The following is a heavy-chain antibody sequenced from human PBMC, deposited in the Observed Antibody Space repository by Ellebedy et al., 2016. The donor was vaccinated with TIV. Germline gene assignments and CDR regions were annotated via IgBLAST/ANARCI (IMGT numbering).Heavy chain of an antibody. J-gene: IGHJ4*02. CDR2: IYYSGST. CDR3: ARDTPEGGSYGGFDY. V-gene: IGHV4-39*07. D-gene: IGHD1-26*01. CDR1: GGSISSSSYY. Sequence: SETLSLTCTVSGGSISSSSYYWGWIRQPPGKGLEWIGSIYYSGSTYYNPSLKSRVTISVDTSNNQFSLKLSSVTAADTAVYYCARDTPEGGSYGGFDYWGQGTLVTVSS.